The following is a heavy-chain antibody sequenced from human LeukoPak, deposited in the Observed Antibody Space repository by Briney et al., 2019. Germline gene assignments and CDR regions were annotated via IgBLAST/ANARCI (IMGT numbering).Heavy chain of an antibody. Sequence: GGSLRLSCAASGFSFSSSWMHWVRQAPGTGLVWVSRINSDGSTTNYADSVKGRFTISRDNAMSTLYLQMDSLRAEDTAVYYCARDFGPYGMDVWGQGTTVTVSS. CDR2: INSDGSTT. CDR1: GFSFSSSW. D-gene: IGHD3-16*01. CDR3: ARDFGPYGMDV. V-gene: IGHV3-74*01. J-gene: IGHJ6*02.